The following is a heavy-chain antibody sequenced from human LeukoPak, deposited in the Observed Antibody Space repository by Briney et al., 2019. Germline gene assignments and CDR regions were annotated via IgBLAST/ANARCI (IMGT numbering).Heavy chain of an antibody. CDR1: GFTFRSYG. Sequence: GGSLRLSCAASGFTFRSYGMHWVRQAPGKGLEWVAVIWYDGSNKYYADSVKGRFIISRDNSKNTLYLQVNSLRAEDTAVYYCARDPRQWEVAYYFDYWGQGTLVTVSS. V-gene: IGHV3-33*01. D-gene: IGHD1-26*01. CDR2: IWYDGSNK. J-gene: IGHJ4*02. CDR3: ARDPRQWEVAYYFDY.